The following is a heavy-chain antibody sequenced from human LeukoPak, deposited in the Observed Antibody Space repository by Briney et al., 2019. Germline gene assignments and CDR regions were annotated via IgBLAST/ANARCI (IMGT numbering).Heavy chain of an antibody. Sequence: PGRSLRLSCAASGFTFSSYGMHRVRQAPGKGLEWVAVIWYDGSNKYYADSVKGRFTISRDNSKNTLYLQMNSLRAEDTAVYYCARAATYGSGSGEFDYWGQGTLVTVSS. V-gene: IGHV3-33*01. CDR2: IWYDGSNK. CDR3: ARAATYGSGSGEFDY. J-gene: IGHJ4*02. CDR1: GFTFSSYG. D-gene: IGHD3-10*01.